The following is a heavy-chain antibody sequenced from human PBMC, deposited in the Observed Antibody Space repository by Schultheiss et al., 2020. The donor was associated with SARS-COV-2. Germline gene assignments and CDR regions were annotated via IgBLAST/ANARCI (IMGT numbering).Heavy chain of an antibody. CDR2: IYYSGST. Sequence: SETLSLTCTVSGGSISSYYWGWVRQPPGKGLEWIGYIYYSGSTNYNPSLKSRVTISIDTSKNQFSLKLSSVTAADTAIYYCARVKGTYYYDSSGYLDYWGQGTLVTVSS. D-gene: IGHD3-22*01. CDR3: ARVKGTYYYDSSGYLDY. CDR1: GGSISSYY. J-gene: IGHJ4*02. V-gene: IGHV4-59*01.